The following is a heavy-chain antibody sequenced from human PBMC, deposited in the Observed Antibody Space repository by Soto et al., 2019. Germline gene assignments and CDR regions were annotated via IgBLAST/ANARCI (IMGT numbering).Heavy chain of an antibody. CDR1: GYTFTSYG. V-gene: IGHV1-18*01. CDR3: ARSYYYDSTGAFDI. D-gene: IGHD3-22*01. CDR2: ISAYNGNT. Sequence: ASVKVSCKASGYTFTSYGISWVRQAPGQGLEWMGWISAYNGNTNYAQKLQGRVTMTTDTSTSTAYMELRSLRSDDTAVYYCARSYYYDSTGAFDIGGQGTMVTVSS. J-gene: IGHJ3*02.